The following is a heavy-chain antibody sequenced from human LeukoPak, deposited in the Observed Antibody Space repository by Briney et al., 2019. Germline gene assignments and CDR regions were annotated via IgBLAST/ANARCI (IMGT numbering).Heavy chain of an antibody. CDR3: VKDLYGSGSSPFDY. CDR1: GFTFSSYA. D-gene: IGHD3-10*01. CDR2: ISYDGSNK. Sequence: PGRSLRLSCAASGFTFSSYAMHWVRQAPGKGLEWVAVISYDGSNKYYADSVKGRFTISRDNSKNTLYLQMNSLRAEDTAVYYCVKDLYGSGSSPFDYWGQGTLVTVSS. V-gene: IGHV3-30*04. J-gene: IGHJ4*02.